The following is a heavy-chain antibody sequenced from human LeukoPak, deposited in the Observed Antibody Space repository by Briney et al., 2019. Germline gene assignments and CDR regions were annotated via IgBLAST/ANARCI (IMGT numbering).Heavy chain of an antibody. D-gene: IGHD3-22*01. J-gene: IGHJ5*02. CDR1: GYSFSNYW. CDR2: IYPADSNT. Sequence: GESLKISCKASGYSFSNYWIGWVRQLPGKGLEWMGIIYPADSNTLYSPSFQGQVTISADKSISTAYLQWSSLQASDTAMYYCARRYYHSSEFDPWGQGTLVTVSS. V-gene: IGHV5-51*01. CDR3: ARRYYHSSEFDP.